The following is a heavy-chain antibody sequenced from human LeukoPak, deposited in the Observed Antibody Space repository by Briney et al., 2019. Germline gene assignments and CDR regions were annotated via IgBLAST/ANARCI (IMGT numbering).Heavy chain of an antibody. CDR1: GFSIRSSW. J-gene: IGHJ4*02. CDR3: ARGPAWGDIDY. CDR2: MNEDGSVT. V-gene: IGHV3-7*01. D-gene: IGHD3-9*01. Sequence: GGSLRLSCAVSGFSIRSSWMYWVRQTPGKGLEWVADMNEDGSVTWYADSVKGRFTVSRDNAKNSVDLQMSSLRTEDTAVYYCARGPAWGDIDYWGQGTLVAVSS.